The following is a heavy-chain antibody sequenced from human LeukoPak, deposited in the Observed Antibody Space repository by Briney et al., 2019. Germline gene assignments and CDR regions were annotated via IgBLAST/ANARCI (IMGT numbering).Heavy chain of an antibody. J-gene: IGHJ5*02. CDR2: ISWNSGSI. D-gene: IGHD6-6*01. CDR1: GFTFDDYA. Sequence: GGSLRLSCAASGFTFDDYAMHWVRQAPGKGLEWVSGISWNSGSIGYADSVKGRFTISRDNAKNSLYLQMDSLRAEDTALYYCAKEGRGSSGLRFDPWGQGTLVTVSS. V-gene: IGHV3-9*01. CDR3: AKEGRGSSGLRFDP.